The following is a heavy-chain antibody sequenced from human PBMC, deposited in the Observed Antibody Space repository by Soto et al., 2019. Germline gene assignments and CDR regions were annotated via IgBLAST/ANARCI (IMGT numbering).Heavy chain of an antibody. CDR2: INHSGST. V-gene: IGHV4-34*01. D-gene: IGHD3-22*01. CDR3: ARGRVVVVITYSKLFDY. Sequence: QVQLQQWGAGLLKPSETLSLTCAVYGGSFSGYYWSWIRQPPGKGLEWIGEINHSGSTNYNPSLKSRVTISVDTSKNQFSLKLRSVTAADTAVYYCARGRVVVVITYSKLFDYWGQGTLVTVSS. J-gene: IGHJ4*02. CDR1: GGSFSGYY.